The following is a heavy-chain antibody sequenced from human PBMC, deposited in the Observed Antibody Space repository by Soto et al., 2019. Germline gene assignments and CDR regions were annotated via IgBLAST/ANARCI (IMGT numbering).Heavy chain of an antibody. CDR1: GFTLRTSG. J-gene: IGHJ4*02. V-gene: IGHV3-30*18. Sequence: GGSLILSCVASGFTLRTSGMHWVRQAPSKGLEWVAVISHDGSNQFYAESVKGRFTISRDNSKNMLYLQMNSLRADDSAVYFCAKDSSAAFDYWGQGTVVTVSS. CDR2: ISHDGSNQ. CDR3: AKDSSAAFDY. D-gene: IGHD6-25*01.